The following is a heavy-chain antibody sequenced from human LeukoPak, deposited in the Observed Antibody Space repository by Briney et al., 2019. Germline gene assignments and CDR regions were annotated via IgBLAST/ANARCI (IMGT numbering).Heavy chain of an antibody. J-gene: IGHJ4*02. CDR3: AAYDSDQGGLDY. D-gene: IGHD3-22*01. CDR1: GFTFSRYE. Sequence: GGSLRLSCAASGFTFSRYEMNWVRQAPGKGLEWVSYISRSGDTIYFADSVKGRFTISRDNAKNSLYLQMNSLRAEDTAVYYCAAYDSDQGGLDYWGQGVLVTVSS. CDR2: ISRSGDTI. V-gene: IGHV3-48*03.